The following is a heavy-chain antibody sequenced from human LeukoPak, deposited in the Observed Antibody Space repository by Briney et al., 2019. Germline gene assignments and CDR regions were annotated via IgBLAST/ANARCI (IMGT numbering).Heavy chain of an antibody. D-gene: IGHD2-21*02. V-gene: IGHV3-21*01. CDR1: GFTFSSYS. Sequence: PGGSLRLSCAASGFTFSSYSMNWVRQAPGKGLEWVSSISSSSSYIYYADSVKGRFTISRDDAKNSLYLQMNSLRAEDTAVYYCAKDCGGDCYAPDYWGQGTLVTVSS. J-gene: IGHJ4*02. CDR3: AKDCGGDCYAPDY. CDR2: ISSSSSYI.